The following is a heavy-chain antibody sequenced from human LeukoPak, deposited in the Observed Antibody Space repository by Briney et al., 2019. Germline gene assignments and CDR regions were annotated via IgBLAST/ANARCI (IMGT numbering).Heavy chain of an antibody. D-gene: IGHD3-10*01. CDR3: ARVPSVVRGVSIDY. Sequence: ASVKVFCKASGYTFTGYYMHWVRQAPGQGLEWMGWINPNSGGTNYAQKFQGRVTMTRDTSISTAYMELSRLRSDDTAVYYCARVPSVVRGVSIDYWGQGTLVTVSS. J-gene: IGHJ4*02. V-gene: IGHV1-2*02. CDR1: GYTFTGYY. CDR2: INPNSGGT.